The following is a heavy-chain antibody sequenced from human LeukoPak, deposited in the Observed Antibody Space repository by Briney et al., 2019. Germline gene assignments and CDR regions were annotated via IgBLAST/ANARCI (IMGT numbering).Heavy chain of an antibody. J-gene: IGHJ3*01. D-gene: IGHD3-10*01. Sequence: SQTLSLTCTVSGGSISSGGYYWSWIRQHPGKGLEWIGYIYYSGATSYNPSLKSRVTISIDTSKNQFSLNLGSVTAADTAMYYCSRGGSYYRAMMWGQGTMVAVSS. CDR2: IYYSGAT. CDR1: GGSISSGGYY. V-gene: IGHV4-31*03. CDR3: SRGGSYYRAMM.